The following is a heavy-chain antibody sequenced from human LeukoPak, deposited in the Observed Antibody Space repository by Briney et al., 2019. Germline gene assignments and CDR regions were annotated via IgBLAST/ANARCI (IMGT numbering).Heavy chain of an antibody. J-gene: IGHJ4*02. V-gene: IGHV2-5*02. CDR2: IYWDDDK. CDR3: ALTPSVDSSSWFYSAY. D-gene: IGHD6-13*01. Sequence: ESGPTLVNPTQTLTLTCTFSDFSLSTSRVCVGWIRQPPGKALEWLALIYWDDDKRYSPSLKSRLTITKDTPKNQVVLTMTNMDPVDTARYYCALTPSVDSSSWFYSAYWGQGTLVTVSS. CDR1: DFSLSTSRVC.